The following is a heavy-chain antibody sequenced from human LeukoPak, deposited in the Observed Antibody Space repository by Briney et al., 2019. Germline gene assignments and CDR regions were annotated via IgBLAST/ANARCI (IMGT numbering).Heavy chain of an antibody. Sequence: GGSLRLSCAASGFSFSSYTMNWVRQAPGKGLEWVSSISSSSSYIYYADSAKGRFTISRDNAKNSLYLQMNSLRAEDTAVYYCARDQEQLVPPFDYWGQGTLVTVSS. CDR1: GFSFSSYT. D-gene: IGHD6-13*01. CDR3: ARDQEQLVPPFDY. V-gene: IGHV3-21*01. CDR2: ISSSSSYI. J-gene: IGHJ4*02.